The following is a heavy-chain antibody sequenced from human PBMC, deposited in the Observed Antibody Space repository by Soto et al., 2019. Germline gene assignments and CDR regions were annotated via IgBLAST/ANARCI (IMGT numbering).Heavy chain of an antibody. J-gene: IGHJ6*02. CDR3: AREITIFGVVSVPYYYGMDV. D-gene: IGHD3-3*01. V-gene: IGHV1-18*01. CDR1: GYTFTSYG. CDR2: ISAYNGNT. Sequence: RASVKVSCKASGYTFTSYGISWVRQAPGQGLEWMGWISAYNGNTNYAQKLQGRVTMTTDTSTSTAYMELRSLRSDDTAVYYCAREITIFGVVSVPYYYGMDVWGQGTTVTVSS.